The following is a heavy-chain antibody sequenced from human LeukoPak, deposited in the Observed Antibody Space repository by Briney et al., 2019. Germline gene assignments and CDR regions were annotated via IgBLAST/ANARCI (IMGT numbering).Heavy chain of an antibody. D-gene: IGHD3-10*01. V-gene: IGHV1-8*01. CDR2: MNPNSGNT. Sequence: ASVKVSCKASGYTFTSYVVNWVRPAAGQGLEWMGWMNPNSGNTGYAQKFQGRVTMTRNISISTAYMELSSLKSEDTAVYYCARGAGYGSGSRDYWGQGTLVTVSS. CDR1: GYTFTSYV. J-gene: IGHJ4*02. CDR3: ARGAGYGSGSRDY.